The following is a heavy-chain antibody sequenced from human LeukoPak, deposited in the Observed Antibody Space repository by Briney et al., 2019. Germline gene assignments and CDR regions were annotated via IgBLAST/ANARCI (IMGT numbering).Heavy chain of an antibody. CDR2: IYPGDSDT. V-gene: IGHV5-51*04. CDR1: GYSFSNYW. D-gene: IGHD3-3*01. CDR3: ARTYYDFWSGYFSYYFDY. Sequence: GESLKISCKGSGYSFSNYWIAWVRQMPGKGLEWMGIIYPGDSDTRYSPSFQGQVTISADKPISTAYLQWSSLKASDTAMYYCARTYYDFWSGYFSYYFDYWGQGTLVTVSS. J-gene: IGHJ4*02.